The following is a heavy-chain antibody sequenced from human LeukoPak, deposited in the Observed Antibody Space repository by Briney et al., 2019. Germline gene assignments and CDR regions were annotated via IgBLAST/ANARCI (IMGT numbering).Heavy chain of an antibody. CDR3: ARDRDSNGYYYQAVYY. CDR1: GYTFTSYG. V-gene: IGHV1-18*04. Sequence: GASVKVSCKASGYTFTSYGISWVRQAPGQGLEWMGWISAYNGNTNYAQNLQGRVTMTTDTSTSTAYMEVRSLRSDDTAMYYCARDRDSNGYYYQAVYYWGQGTLVTVSS. J-gene: IGHJ4*02. CDR2: ISAYNGNT. D-gene: IGHD3-22*01.